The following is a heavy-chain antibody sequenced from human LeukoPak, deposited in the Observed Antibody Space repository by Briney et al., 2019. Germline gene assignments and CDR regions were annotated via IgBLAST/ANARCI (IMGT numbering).Heavy chain of an antibody. J-gene: IGHJ5*02. CDR3: AKCSGGNCYHSDDH. CDR1: GFTFSAYS. V-gene: IGHV3-21*01. D-gene: IGHD2-15*01. Sequence: GGSLRLSCAASGFTFSAYSMNWVRQAPGKGQEWVSSISSGSRYIYYADSVKGRFTISRDNAKDSLYLQMNSRRAEDTAVYYCAKCSGGNCYHSDDHWGQGTLVTVSS. CDR2: ISSGSRYI.